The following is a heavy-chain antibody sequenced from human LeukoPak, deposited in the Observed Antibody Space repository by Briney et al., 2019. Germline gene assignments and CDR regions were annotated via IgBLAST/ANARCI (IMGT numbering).Heavy chain of an antibody. J-gene: IGHJ6*03. CDR3: ARTSSGSRRKNYYYYMDV. D-gene: IGHD1-26*01. CDR1: GGSFSGYY. CDR2: LNHSGST. Sequence: PSETLSLTCAVYGGSFSGYYWSWIPQPPGKGLEWIGELNHSGSTNYNPSLKSRVTITVDTSKNQFPLTLSFVTAADAAVYFCARTSSGSRRKNYYYYMDVWGKGTTVTVSS. V-gene: IGHV4-34*01.